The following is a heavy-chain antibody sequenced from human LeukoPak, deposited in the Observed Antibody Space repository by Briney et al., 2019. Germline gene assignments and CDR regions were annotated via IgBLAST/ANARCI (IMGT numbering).Heavy chain of an antibody. CDR2: ISSTSSYI. Sequence: GGSLRLSCAASGFTFSSYAMNWVRQAPGKGLEWVSSISSTSSYIYYAGSVKGRFTISRDNSKNTLYLQMHSLRAEDTAIYYCGKDGGYGDYSEDAFDIWGQGTMVTISS. CDR3: GKDGGYGDYSEDAFDI. CDR1: GFTFSSYA. D-gene: IGHD4-17*01. J-gene: IGHJ3*02. V-gene: IGHV3-21*04.